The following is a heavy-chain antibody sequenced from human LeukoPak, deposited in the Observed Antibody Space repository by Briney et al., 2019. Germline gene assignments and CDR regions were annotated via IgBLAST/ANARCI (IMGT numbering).Heavy chain of an antibody. J-gene: IGHJ6*03. CDR3: ARDFSRGSYKGRDYYMDV. CDR1: GFTFDDYA. Sequence: PGGSLRLSCAASGFTFDDYAMHWVRQAPGKGLEWVSGISWNSGSIGYADSVKGRFTISRDNAKNTLYLQMNSLRAEDTALYYCARDFSRGSYKGRDYYMDVWGKGTTVTVSS. D-gene: IGHD1-26*01. CDR2: ISWNSGSI. V-gene: IGHV3-9*01.